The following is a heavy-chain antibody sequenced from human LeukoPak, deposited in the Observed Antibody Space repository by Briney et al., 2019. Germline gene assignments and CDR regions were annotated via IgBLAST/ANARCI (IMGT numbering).Heavy chain of an antibody. Sequence: GGSLTLSCAASGFTFSNYAMNWVRQAPGKGLEWVSAISGSGGSTYYADSVKGRFTISRDNSKNTLYVQMNSLRAEDTAVYYCAKLVPSDDFWSGYLGWFDPWGQGTLVTVSS. J-gene: IGHJ5*02. V-gene: IGHV3-23*01. CDR2: ISGSGGST. CDR1: GFTFSNYA. CDR3: AKLVPSDDFWSGYLGWFDP. D-gene: IGHD3-3*01.